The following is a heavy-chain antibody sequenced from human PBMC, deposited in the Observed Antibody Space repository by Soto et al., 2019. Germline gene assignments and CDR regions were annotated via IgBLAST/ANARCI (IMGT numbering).Heavy chain of an antibody. CDR2: RYYDGST. D-gene: IGHD6-13*01. CDR1: GGSFSSSSYY. V-gene: IGHV4-39*01. CDR3: TRRGHISSPT. J-gene: IGHJ4*02. Sequence: SETLSRTGIVSGGSFSSSSYYWVWIRQPPGKGLEWVGSRYYDGSTYYNPSLKSRATISVDTSNNQFSLKLSSVTAADTAVYYCTRRGHISSPTWGQGTLVTVSS.